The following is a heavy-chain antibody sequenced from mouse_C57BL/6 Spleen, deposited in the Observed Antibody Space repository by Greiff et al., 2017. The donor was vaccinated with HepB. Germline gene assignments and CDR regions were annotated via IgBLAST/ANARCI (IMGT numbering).Heavy chain of an antibody. J-gene: IGHJ1*03. V-gene: IGHV1-72*01. Sequence: VQLQQPGAELVKPGASVKLSCKASGYTFTSYWMHWVKQRPGRGLEWIGRIDPNSGGTKYNEKFKSKATLNVDKPSSTAYMQLSSLTSEDSAVYYCARGGATVVATDWYFDVWGTGTTVTVSS. D-gene: IGHD1-1*01. CDR2: IDPNSGGT. CDR1: GYTFTSYW. CDR3: ARGGATVVATDWYFDV.